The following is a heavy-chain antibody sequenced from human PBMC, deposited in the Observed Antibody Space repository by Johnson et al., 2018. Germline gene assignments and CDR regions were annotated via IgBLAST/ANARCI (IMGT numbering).Heavy chain of an antibody. CDR3: ARDWRVYTYYASRPMGAFDI. CDR2: IGTAGDT. CDR1: GFTFSSYD. Sequence: VQLVESGGGLVKPGGSLRLSCAASGFTFSSYDMHWVRQATGKGLAWVSAIGTAGDTYYPGSVTGRFTISRDHPKNTLYLQMNSLRAEDTAVYYRARDWRVYTYYASRPMGAFDIWGQGTMVTVSS. V-gene: IGHV3-13*01. J-gene: IGHJ3*02. D-gene: IGHD3-22*01.